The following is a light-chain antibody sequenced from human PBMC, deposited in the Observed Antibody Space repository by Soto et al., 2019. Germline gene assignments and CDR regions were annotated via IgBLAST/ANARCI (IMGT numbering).Light chain of an antibody. CDR3: QQYGTAPPRYT. CDR2: ATS. CDR1: QRMSSNY. Sequence: ELVLTQSPGTLSLSSGERATLSCRASQRMSSNYLAWYQQKPGQAPRLLIYATSSRATGSPDRFSGSGSGTDFTLTISRLEPEDSAVYFCQQYGTAPPRYTFGQGTKLEIK. V-gene: IGKV3-20*01. J-gene: IGKJ2*01.